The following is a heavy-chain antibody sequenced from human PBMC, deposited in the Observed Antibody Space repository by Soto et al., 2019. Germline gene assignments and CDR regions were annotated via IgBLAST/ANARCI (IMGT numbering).Heavy chain of an antibody. D-gene: IGHD3-22*01. CDR2: IKSKTDGGTT. CDR3: TTAPSGYYDSSGNYGVDY. CDR1: GFTFSNAW. Sequence: XGSLRLSCAAAGFTFSNAWMSWVRQAPGKGLDWVGRIKSKTDGGTTDYAAPVKGRFTISRDDSKNTLYLQMNSLKTEDTAVYYCTTAPSGYYDSSGNYGVDYWGQGTLVTVSS. V-gene: IGHV3-15*01. J-gene: IGHJ4*02.